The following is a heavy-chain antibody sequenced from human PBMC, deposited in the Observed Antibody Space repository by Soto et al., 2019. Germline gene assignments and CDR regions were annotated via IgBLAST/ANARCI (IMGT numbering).Heavy chain of an antibody. D-gene: IGHD6-6*01. V-gene: IGHV3-33*01. J-gene: IGHJ4*02. CDR2: IWYDGSNK. CDR3: AREEDDYIAAPFDY. CDR1: GFTFSSYG. Sequence: GGSLRLSCAASGFTFSSYGMHWVRQAPGKGLEWVAVIWYDGSNKYYADSVKGRFTISRDNSKNTLYLQMNSLRAEDTAVYYCAREEDDYIAAPFDYWGQGTLVTVSS.